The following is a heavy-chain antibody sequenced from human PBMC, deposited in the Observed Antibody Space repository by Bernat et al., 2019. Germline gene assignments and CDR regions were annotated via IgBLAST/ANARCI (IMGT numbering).Heavy chain of an antibody. J-gene: IGHJ4*02. Sequence: QLQVSGPGLVKPSQTLSLTCTVSGGSISSGGYYWSWICQHPGKGLEWIGYIYYSGSTYYNPSLKSRVTISVDTSKNQFSLKLSSVTAADTAVYYCAREGSASNYPGYFDYWGQGTLVTVSS. V-gene: IGHV4-31*03. D-gene: IGHD4-11*01. CDR2: IYYSGST. CDR3: AREGSASNYPGYFDY. CDR1: GGSISSGGYY.